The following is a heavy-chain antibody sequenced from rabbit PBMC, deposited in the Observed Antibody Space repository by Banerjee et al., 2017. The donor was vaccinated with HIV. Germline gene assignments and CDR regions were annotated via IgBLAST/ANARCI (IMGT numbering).Heavy chain of an antibody. CDR1: GFSFSDRDV. V-gene: IGHV1S45*01. J-gene: IGHJ6*01. CDR3: ARDLPDVIGWNFGW. Sequence: QEQLVESGGGLVQPEGSLTLTCKASGFSFSDRDVMCWVRQAPGKGLEWIACINASTGKPVYATWAKGRFTISRTSSTTVTLRMTSLTAADRATYFCARDLPDVIGWNFGWWGPGTLVTVS. D-gene: IGHD4-1*01. CDR2: INASTGKP.